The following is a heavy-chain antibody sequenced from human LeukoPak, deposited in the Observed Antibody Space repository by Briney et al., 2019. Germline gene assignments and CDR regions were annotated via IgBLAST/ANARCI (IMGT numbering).Heavy chain of an antibody. D-gene: IGHD3-16*01. Sequence: SVKGRFTISRDNAKNSLYPQMNSLRAEHTAVYYCARTWLTPHFDYWGQGTLVTVSS. V-gene: IGHV3-48*01. CDR3: ARTWLTPHFDY. J-gene: IGHJ4*02.